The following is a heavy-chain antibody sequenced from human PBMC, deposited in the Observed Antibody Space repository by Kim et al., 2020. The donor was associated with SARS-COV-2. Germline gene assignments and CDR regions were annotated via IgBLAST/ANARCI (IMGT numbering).Heavy chain of an antibody. CDR3: ARDCSGGSCYSANYYYYGMDV. CDR2: ISSSSSYI. Sequence: GGSLRLSCAASGFTFSSYSMNWVRQAPGKGLEWVSSISSSSSYIYYADSVKGRFTISRDNAKNSLYLQMNSLRAEDTAVYYCARDCSGGSCYSANYYYYGMDVWGQGTTVTVSS. D-gene: IGHD2-15*01. CDR1: GFTFSSYS. V-gene: IGHV3-21*01. J-gene: IGHJ6*01.